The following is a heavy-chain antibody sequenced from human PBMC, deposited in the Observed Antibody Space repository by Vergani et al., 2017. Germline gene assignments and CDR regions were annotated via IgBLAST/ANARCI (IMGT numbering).Heavy chain of an antibody. J-gene: IGHJ4*02. V-gene: IGHV3-21*01. CDR1: GFTFSSYA. CDR2: ISSSSSYI. D-gene: IGHD3-22*01. Sequence: EVQLLESGGGLVQPGGSLRLSCAASGFTFSSYAMSWVRQAPGKGLEWVSSISSSSSYIYYADSVKGRFTISRDNAKNSLYLQMNSLRAEDTAVYYCARAYYYDSSGYYYFDYWGQGTLVTVSS. CDR3: ARAYYYDSSGYYYFDY.